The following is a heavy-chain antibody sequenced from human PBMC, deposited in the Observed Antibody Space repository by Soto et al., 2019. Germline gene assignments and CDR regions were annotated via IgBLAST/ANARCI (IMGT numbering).Heavy chain of an antibody. CDR2: IYWDDDK. J-gene: IGHJ6*02. CDR1: GLSLSTTGVG. D-gene: IGHD2-21*02. V-gene: IGHV2-5*02. CDR3: VQSQCGGDCLQSYSSHSYYGLDV. Sequence: QITLKESGPTLVKPTQTLTLTCTFSGLSLSTTGVGVGWIRQPPGKALAWLVLIYWDDDKRYSPSLKSRFTITKDTSKNQVVLTMSNMDPVDTATYYCVQSQCGGDCLQSYSSHSYYGLDVCGQGNTVTDSS.